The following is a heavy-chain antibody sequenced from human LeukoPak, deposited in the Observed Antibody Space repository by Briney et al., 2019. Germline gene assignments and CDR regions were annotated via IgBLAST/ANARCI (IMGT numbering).Heavy chain of an antibody. D-gene: IGHD3-16*01. CDR3: ARDLPNYDYVWGSLSYYYGMDV. CDR1: GYTFTSYG. J-gene: IGHJ6*02. Sequence: GASVKVSCKASGYTFTSYGISWVRQAPGQGLEWMGWISAYSGSTNYAQKLQGRVTMTTDTSTSTAYMELRSLRSDDTAVYYCARDLPNYDYVWGSLSYYYGMDVWGQGTTVTVSS. CDR2: ISAYSGST. V-gene: IGHV1-18*01.